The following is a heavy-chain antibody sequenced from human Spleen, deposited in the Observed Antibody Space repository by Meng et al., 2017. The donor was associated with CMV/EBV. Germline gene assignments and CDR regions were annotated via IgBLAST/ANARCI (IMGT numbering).Heavy chain of an antibody. CDR3: ARAQMINFDWKYYFDY. Sequence: SETLSLTCAVYGGSFSGYYWSWIRQPPGKGLEWIGEINHSGSTNYNPSLKSRVTISVDTSKNQFSLKLSSVTAADTAVYYCARAQMINFDWKYYFDYWGQGTLVTVSS. D-gene: IGHD3-9*01. CDR1: GGSFSGYY. CDR2: INHSGST. J-gene: IGHJ4*02. V-gene: IGHV4-34*01.